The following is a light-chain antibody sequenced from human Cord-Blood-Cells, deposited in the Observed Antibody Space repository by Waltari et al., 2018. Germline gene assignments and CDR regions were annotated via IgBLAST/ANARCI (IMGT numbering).Light chain of an antibody. J-gene: IGKJ1*01. Sequence: DIQMTQSPSSLSASVGDSVTITCRASQSISSYLTWYQQKPGKAPKLLIYAASSLQSVVPSRFSGSGSGTDFTLTISSLQPEDFATYYCQQSYSTPWTFGQGTKVEIK. CDR2: AAS. CDR3: QQSYSTPWT. V-gene: IGKV1-39*01. CDR1: QSISSY.